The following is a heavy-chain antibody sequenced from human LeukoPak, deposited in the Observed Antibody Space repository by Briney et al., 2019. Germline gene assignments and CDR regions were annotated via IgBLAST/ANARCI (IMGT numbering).Heavy chain of an antibody. Sequence: SETLSLTCTVSGGSISSYYWSWIRQPPGKGLEWIGYIYYSGSTNYNPSLKSRVTISVDTSKNQFSLKLSSVTAADTAVYYCAREIVVTPPGWFDPWGQGTLVTVSS. CDR2: IYYSGST. V-gene: IGHV4-59*01. CDR1: GGSISSYY. D-gene: IGHD3-22*01. J-gene: IGHJ5*02. CDR3: AREIVVTPPGWFDP.